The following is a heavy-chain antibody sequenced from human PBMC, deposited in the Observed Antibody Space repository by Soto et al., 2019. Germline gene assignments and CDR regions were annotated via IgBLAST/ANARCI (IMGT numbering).Heavy chain of an antibody. V-gene: IGHV3-64D*08. CDR2: ISSKGDSI. J-gene: IGHJ4*02. D-gene: IGHD5-12*01. CDR3: VKDRAIDY. Sequence: GGSLRLSCSVSGFTFSSYAMHWVRQAPGKGLVYVSSISSKGDSIYYADSVKGRFTISRDNSKNTLYLQMSSLRAEDTAVYYCVKDRAIDYWGQGTLVTVSS. CDR1: GFTFSSYA.